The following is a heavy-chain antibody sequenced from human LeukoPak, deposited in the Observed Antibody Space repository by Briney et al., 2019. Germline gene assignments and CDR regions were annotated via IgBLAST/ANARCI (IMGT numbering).Heavy chain of an antibody. Sequence: SVKVSCKASGGTFSSYAISWVRQAPGQGLEWMRGIIPIFGTANYAQKFQGRVTITADESTSTAYTELSSLRSEDTAVYYCARGVRELRYFDWLFNWGQGTLVTVSS. D-gene: IGHD3-9*01. J-gene: IGHJ4*02. CDR3: ARGVRELRYFDWLFN. CDR1: GGTFSSYA. V-gene: IGHV1-69*13. CDR2: IIPIFGTA.